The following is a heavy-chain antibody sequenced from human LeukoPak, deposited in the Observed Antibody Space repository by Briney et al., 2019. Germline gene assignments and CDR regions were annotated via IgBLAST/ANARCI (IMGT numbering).Heavy chain of an antibody. Sequence: PSETLSLTCTVSGGSISSYYWSWIRQPAGKGLEWIGRIYTSGSTNYNPSLKSRVTMSVDTSKNQFSLKLSSVTAADTAVYSCARTYYYDSSGYGYFQHWGQGTLVTVSS. CDR2: IYTSGST. CDR1: GGSISSYY. CDR3: ARTYYYDSSGYGYFQH. J-gene: IGHJ1*01. D-gene: IGHD3-22*01. V-gene: IGHV4-4*07.